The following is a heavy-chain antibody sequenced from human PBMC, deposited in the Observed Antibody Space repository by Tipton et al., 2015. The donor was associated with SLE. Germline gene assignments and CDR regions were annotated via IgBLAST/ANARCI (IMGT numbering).Heavy chain of an antibody. Sequence: TLSLTCTVSGGSISSYYWSWIRQPPGKGLEWIGYIYTSGSTYYNPSLKSRVTISVDTSTNQFSLKLSSVTAADTAVYYCARRPYVSSGYFFDYWGQGTLVTVSS. J-gene: IGHJ4*02. CDR1: GGSISSYY. V-gene: IGHV4-4*08. CDR3: ARRPYVSSGYFFDY. D-gene: IGHD3-22*01. CDR2: IYTSGST.